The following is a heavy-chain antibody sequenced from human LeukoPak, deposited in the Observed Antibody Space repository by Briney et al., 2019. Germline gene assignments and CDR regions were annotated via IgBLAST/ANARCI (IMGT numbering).Heavy chain of an antibody. CDR2: INPSGGST. Sequence: ASVKVSCKASGYTFTSYGISWVRQAPGQGLEWMGIINPSGGSTSYAQKFQGRVTMTRDTSTSTVYMELSSLRSEDTAVYYCARDGSSSSYYYYYYMDVWGKGTTVTVSS. CDR3: ARDGSSSSYYYYYYMDV. CDR1: GYTFTSYG. J-gene: IGHJ6*03. D-gene: IGHD6-6*01. V-gene: IGHV1-46*01.